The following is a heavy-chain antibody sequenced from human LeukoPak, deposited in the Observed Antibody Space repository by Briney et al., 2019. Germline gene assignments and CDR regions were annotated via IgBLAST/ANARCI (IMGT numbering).Heavy chain of an antibody. J-gene: IGHJ5*02. CDR2: INHSGST. V-gene: IGHV4-34*01. Sequence: KTSETLSLTCAVYGGSFSGYYWSWIRQPPGKGLEWIGEINHSGSTNYNPSLKSRVTISVDTSKNQFSLKLSSVTAADTAAYYCARAPNYYDSSGYYLSWGQGTLVTVSS. D-gene: IGHD3-22*01. CDR1: GGSFSGYY. CDR3: ARAPNYYDSSGYYLS.